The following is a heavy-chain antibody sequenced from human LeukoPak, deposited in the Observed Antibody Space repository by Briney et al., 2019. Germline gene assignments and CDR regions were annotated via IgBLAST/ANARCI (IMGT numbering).Heavy chain of an antibody. D-gene: IGHD5-24*01. CDR2: IDSDGSDT. Sequence: GGSLRLSCAASGFTFSDHYMDWDRQAPGKGLVWVSRIDSDGSDTTYADSVKGRFTISRDNAKNTLYLQMNSLRAEDTAVYYCARAGYNWEHDYWGQGTLVTVSS. CDR3: ARAGYNWEHDY. V-gene: IGHV3-74*01. CDR1: GFTFSDHY. J-gene: IGHJ4*02.